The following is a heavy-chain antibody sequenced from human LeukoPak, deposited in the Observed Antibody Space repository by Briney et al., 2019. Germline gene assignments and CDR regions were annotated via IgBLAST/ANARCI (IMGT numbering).Heavy chain of an antibody. V-gene: IGHV3-11*01. CDR3: ARDGYCSSTSRYYYYGMDV. CDR1: GFTFSDYY. Sequence: GGSLRLSCAASGFTFSDYYMSWIRQAPGKGLEWVSYISSSGSTIYYADSVKGRFTISRDNAKNSLYLQMNSLRAEDTAVYYCARDGYCSSTSRYYYYGMDVWGQGTTVTVSS. CDR2: ISSSGSTI. J-gene: IGHJ6*02. D-gene: IGHD2-2*03.